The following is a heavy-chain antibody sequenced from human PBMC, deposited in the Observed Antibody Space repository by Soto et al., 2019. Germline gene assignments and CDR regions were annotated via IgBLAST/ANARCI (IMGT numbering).Heavy chain of an antibody. V-gene: IGHV3-23*01. D-gene: IGHD1-1*01. CDR2: ISGGSVSRT. CDR3: AKDPQHMAPQNLIEY. J-gene: IGHJ1*01. Sequence: EVQLLESGGGSVHPGGSLRLSCAVSGFTFSSYAMSWVRQAPGKGLEWVSGISGGSVSRTFYADSVKGRFSISRDNSKNTLYLQMNSLRAEDTATYYCAKDPQHMAPQNLIEYWGQGTLFTVSS. CDR1: GFTFSSYA.